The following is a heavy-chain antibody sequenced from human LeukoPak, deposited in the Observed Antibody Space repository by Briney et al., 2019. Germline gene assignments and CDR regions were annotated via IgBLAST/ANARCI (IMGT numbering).Heavy chain of an antibody. CDR2: IKSDGSWT. Sequence: GSLRLSCATSGLTFRGFWMNWSRQAPGKGLVWVSTIKSDGSWTTYADSVKGRFTISRDNAKNTLYLQMNSLGVEDTAVYYCVRATSYRFDPWGQGTLVIVSS. V-gene: IGHV3-74*01. J-gene: IGHJ5*02. CDR3: VRATSYRFDP. CDR1: GLTFRGFW.